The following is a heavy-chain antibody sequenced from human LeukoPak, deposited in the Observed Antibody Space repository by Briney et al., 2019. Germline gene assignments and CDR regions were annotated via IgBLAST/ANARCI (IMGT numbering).Heavy chain of an antibody. CDR2: ISKDGSDK. D-gene: IGHD1-7*01. CDR3: ARDYWWNYDY. V-gene: IGHV3-30-3*01. CDR1: GFTFSDYA. Sequence: GGSLRLSCAATGFTFSDYAMHWVRQAPGKGLEWVAVISKDGSDKYYPGSVRGRFTISRDNSKNTIYLQMDSLRAEDTAIYYCARDYWWNYDYWGQGTLVTVSS. J-gene: IGHJ4*02.